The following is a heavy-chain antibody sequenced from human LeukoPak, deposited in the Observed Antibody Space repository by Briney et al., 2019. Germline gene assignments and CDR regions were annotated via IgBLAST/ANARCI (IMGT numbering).Heavy chain of an antibody. J-gene: IGHJ4*02. CDR2: ISYDGGNK. CDR3: AKDGDYYDSSGYYSDY. V-gene: IGHV3-30*18. Sequence: GGSLRLSCAASGFTFSSYGMHWVRQAPGKGLEWVAVISYDGGNKYYADSVKGRFTISRDNSKNTLYLQMNSLRAEDTAVYYCAKDGDYYDSSGYYSDYWGQGTLVTVSS. CDR1: GFTFSSYG. D-gene: IGHD3-22*01.